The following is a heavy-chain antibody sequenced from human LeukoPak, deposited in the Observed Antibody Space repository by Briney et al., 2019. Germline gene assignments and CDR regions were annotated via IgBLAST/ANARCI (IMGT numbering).Heavy chain of an antibody. D-gene: IGHD2-15*01. CDR1: GFTFSSYE. V-gene: IGHV3-23*01. J-gene: IGHJ4*02. Sequence: GGSLRLSCAASGFTFSSYEMNWVRQAPGKGLEWVSLISNSGGSTDYANSVKGRFTTSRDNSKNTLYLQMNSLRADDTAVYYCAKETRYCRGGSCYSAPFDYWGQGTLVTVSS. CDR2: ISNSGGST. CDR3: AKETRYCRGGSCYSAPFDY.